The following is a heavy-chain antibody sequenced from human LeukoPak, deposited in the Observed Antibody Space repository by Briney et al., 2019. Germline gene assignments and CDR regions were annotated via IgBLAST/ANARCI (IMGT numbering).Heavy chain of an antibody. D-gene: IGHD3-9*01. CDR1: GGSISSYY. J-gene: IGHJ4*02. CDR2: IYYSGST. V-gene: IGHV4-59*01. Sequence: SETLSLTCTVSGGSISSYYWSWIRQPPGKGLEWIGYIYYSGSTNYNPSLKSRVTISVDTSKNQFSLKLSSVTAADTAVYYCAREQYDVLTRSYYFNYWGQGILVTVSS. CDR3: AREQYDVLTRSYYFNY.